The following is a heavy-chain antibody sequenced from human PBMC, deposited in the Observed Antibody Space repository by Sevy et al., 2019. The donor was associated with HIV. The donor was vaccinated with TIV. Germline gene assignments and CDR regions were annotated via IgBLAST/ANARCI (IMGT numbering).Heavy chain of an antibody. D-gene: IGHD3-3*01. V-gene: IGHV3-11*01. CDR1: GFRFSGYY. J-gene: IGHJ5*02. CDR2: ISGTGNTK. Sequence: GGSLRLSCVGSGFRFSGYYMNWIRQAPGKGLEWVSYISGTGNTKYYTDSVKGRFTISRDNAKNSLYLEMNSLRVDDTAVYYYARDPTYYDFWAGYYTGWFDPWGQGTLVTVSS. CDR3: ARDPTYYDFWAGYYTGWFDP.